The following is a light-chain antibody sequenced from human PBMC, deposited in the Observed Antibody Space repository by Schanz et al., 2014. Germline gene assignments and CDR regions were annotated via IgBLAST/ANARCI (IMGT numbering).Light chain of an antibody. V-gene: IGKV3D-11*01. CDR1: QGVSSY. J-gene: IGKJ4*01. Sequence: EIVLTQSPATLSLSPGERATLSCRASQGVSSYLAWYQQKPGQAPRLLIYDASNRATGIPARFSGSGPGTEFTLTIGSLQSEDFAVYFCQQYNDWPPLTFGGGTKVEIK. CDR3: QQYNDWPPLT. CDR2: DAS.